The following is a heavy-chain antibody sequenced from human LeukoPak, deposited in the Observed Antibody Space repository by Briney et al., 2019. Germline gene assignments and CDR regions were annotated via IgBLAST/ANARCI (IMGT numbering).Heavy chain of an antibody. D-gene: IGHD1-26*01. Sequence: LSLTCTVSGGSISSYYWSWVRQAPGKGLEWVGFIRSKAYGGTTEYAASVKGRFTISRDDSKSMAYLQMNSLKTEDTAVYYCTSGSYSGFDYWGQGTLVTVSS. CDR3: TSGSYSGFDY. V-gene: IGHV3-49*04. CDR2: IRSKAYGGTT. CDR1: GGSISSYY. J-gene: IGHJ4*02.